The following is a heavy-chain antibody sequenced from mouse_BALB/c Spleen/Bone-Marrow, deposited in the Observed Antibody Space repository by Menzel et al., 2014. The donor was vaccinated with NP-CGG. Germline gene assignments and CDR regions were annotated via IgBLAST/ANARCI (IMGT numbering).Heavy chain of an antibody. J-gene: IGHJ4*01. V-gene: IGHV2-4-1*01. Sequence: VMLVESGPGLVQPSQSLSIPCTVSGFSLTSYGVHWVRQSPGKGLEWLGVIWSGGSTDYNAAFISRLSISKDNSKSQVFFKMNSLQADDTAIYYCARNPPPYRLYAMDYWGQGTSVTVSS. CDR1: GFSLTSYG. CDR3: ARNPPPYRLYAMDY. CDR2: IWSGGST. D-gene: IGHD2-14*01.